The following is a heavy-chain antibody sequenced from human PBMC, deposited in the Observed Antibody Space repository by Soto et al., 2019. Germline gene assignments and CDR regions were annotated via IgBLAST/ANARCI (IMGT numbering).Heavy chain of an antibody. D-gene: IGHD7-27*01. CDR2: INHSGGT. CDR1: GGSFSGYY. Sequence: SETLSLTCAVYGGSFSGYYWSWIRQPPGKGLEWIGEINHSGGTNYNPSLKSRVTISVDTSKNQFSLKLSSVTAADTAVYYCARMHDPRGDPFDPWGQGTLVTAPQ. V-gene: IGHV4-34*01. J-gene: IGHJ5*02. CDR3: ARMHDPRGDPFDP.